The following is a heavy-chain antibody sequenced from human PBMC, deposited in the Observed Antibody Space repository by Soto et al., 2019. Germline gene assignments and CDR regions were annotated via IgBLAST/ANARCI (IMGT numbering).Heavy chain of an antibody. CDR3: ARGVTIFGVVSPPGY. Sequence: ESGGGVVQPGRSLRLSCAASGFTFSSYAMHWVRQAPGKGLEWVAVISYDGSNKYYADSVKGRFTISRDNSKNTLYLQMNSLRAEDTAVYYCARGVTIFGVVSPPGYWGQGTLVTVSS. V-gene: IGHV3-30-3*01. D-gene: IGHD3-3*01. CDR1: GFTFSSYA. CDR2: ISYDGSNK. J-gene: IGHJ4*02.